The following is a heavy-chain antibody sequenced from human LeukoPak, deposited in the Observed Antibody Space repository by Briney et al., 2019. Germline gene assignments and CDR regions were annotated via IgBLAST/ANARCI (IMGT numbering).Heavy chain of an antibody. Sequence: QTLSLTCAISGDTVSSKNTAWNWIRQSPSRCLEWLVSTYYRSSWCYDYTASVKSRITITPDTSKNQFSLHLNSVTPADTALYYCASGSYYLGFNSWGQGTLVTVSS. V-gene: IGHV6-1*01. D-gene: IGHD3-22*01. J-gene: IGHJ4*02. CDR3: ASGSYYLGFNS. CDR2: TYYRSSWCY. CDR1: GDTVSSKNTA.